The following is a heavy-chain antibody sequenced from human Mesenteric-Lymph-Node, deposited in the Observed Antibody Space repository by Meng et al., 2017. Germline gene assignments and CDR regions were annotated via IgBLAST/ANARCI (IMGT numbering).Heavy chain of an antibody. CDR3: ARLDLGLAH. V-gene: IGHV1-69*10. CDR2: IIPILGTT. J-gene: IGHJ4*02. D-gene: IGHD3-16*01. CDR1: GGKFTSFV. Sequence: QVQLVQSGAEVKKPGSSVKVSCKASGGKFTSFVFNWVRQAPGQGLEWMGGIIPILGTTNYAEKLRGRLTISADTSARTAYMELTSLNSDDTAVYYCARLDLGLAHWGQGTLVTVSS.